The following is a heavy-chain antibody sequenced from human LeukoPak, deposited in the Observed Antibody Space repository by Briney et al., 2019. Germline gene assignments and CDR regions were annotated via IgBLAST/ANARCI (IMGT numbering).Heavy chain of an antibody. CDR1: GYIFTSYW. CDR2: IYPGDSDT. CDR3: ARRSYRDCTNGVCYMVFDY. J-gene: IGHJ4*02. D-gene: IGHD2-8*01. V-gene: IGHV5-51*01. Sequence: GESLKISCKGSGYIFTSYWIGWVRQMPGKGLEWMGIIYPGDSDTRYSPSFQGQVTISADKSISTAYLQWSSLKASDTAMYYCARRSYRDCTNGVCYMVFDYWGQGTLVTVSS.